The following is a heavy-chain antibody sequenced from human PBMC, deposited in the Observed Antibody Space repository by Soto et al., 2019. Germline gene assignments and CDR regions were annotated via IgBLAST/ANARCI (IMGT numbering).Heavy chain of an antibody. CDR2: ISSSSNYI. Sequence: EMQLVESGGGLVKPGGSLRLSCAASGFTFSSYSMNWVRQAPGKGREWVSSISSSSNYIYYADSVKGRFTISRDNAKNSLYPQMNSLRAEDTAVYYCARDRVGATIWGQGTLVTVSS. V-gene: IGHV3-21*01. CDR3: ARDRVGATI. CDR1: GFTFSSYS. J-gene: IGHJ4*02. D-gene: IGHD1-26*01.